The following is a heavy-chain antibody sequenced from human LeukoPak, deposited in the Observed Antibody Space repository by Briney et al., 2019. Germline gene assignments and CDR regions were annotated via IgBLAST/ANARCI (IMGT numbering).Heavy chain of an antibody. J-gene: IGHJ4*02. D-gene: IGHD4-17*01. Sequence: GGSLRLSCTASGFTFSSYSMNWVRQAPGKGLEWVSYISSSSSTIYYADSVKGRFTISRDNAKNSLYLQMNSLRAEDTAVYYCARDAQKTVTTSRNPVDYWGQGTLVTVSS. CDR3: ARDAQKTVTTSRNPVDY. CDR1: GFTFSSYS. V-gene: IGHV3-48*04. CDR2: ISSSSSTI.